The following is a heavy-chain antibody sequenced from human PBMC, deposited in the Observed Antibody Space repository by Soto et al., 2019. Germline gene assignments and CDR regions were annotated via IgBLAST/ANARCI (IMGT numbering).Heavy chain of an antibody. CDR3: AKSIRAVAGTNDYYYGMDV. V-gene: IGHV3-23*01. CDR2: ISGSGGST. Sequence: GGSLRLSCAASGFTFSSYAMSWVRQAPGKGLEWVSAISGSGGSTYYADSVKGRFTISRDNSKNTLYLQMNSLRAEDTAVYYCAKSIRAVAGTNDYYYGMDVWGQGTTVTVSS. CDR1: GFTFSSYA. J-gene: IGHJ6*02. D-gene: IGHD6-19*01.